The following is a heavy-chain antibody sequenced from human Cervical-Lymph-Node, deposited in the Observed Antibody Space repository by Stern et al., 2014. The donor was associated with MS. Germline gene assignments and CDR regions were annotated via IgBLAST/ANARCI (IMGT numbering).Heavy chain of an antibody. CDR1: GGSISSGGSS. Sequence: QLQLQESGSGQAQPSQTLSLTCAVSGGSISSGGSSWNWLRPPPGKGLVSIGFIYHSGSTYYNPCPQRRVFISVDTHQTLFAPTLRSVTAADTAVYYCARGGVIYTQDRNGFDVWGQGTMVTVSS. CDR2: IYHSGST. V-gene: IGHV4-30-2*01. D-gene: IGHD2-21*01. CDR3: ARGGVIYTQDRNGFDV. J-gene: IGHJ3*01.